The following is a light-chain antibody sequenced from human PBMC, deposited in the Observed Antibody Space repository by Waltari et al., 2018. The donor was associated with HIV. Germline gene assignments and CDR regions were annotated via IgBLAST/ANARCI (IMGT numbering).Light chain of an antibody. Sequence: QSVLTQPPSASGTPGQRVTISCSGSNSNLGSNYVYWYQQLPGTAPKLLIYRTNQRPSGVPDRFSGSKSGTSASLAISGLRSEDEADYYCAVWDVSLSGWVFGGGTKLTVL. CDR1: NSNLGSNY. CDR3: AVWDVSLSGWV. CDR2: RTN. V-gene: IGLV1-47*01. J-gene: IGLJ3*02.